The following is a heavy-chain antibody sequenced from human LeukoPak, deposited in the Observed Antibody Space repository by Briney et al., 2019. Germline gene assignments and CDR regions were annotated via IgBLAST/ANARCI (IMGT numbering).Heavy chain of an antibody. D-gene: IGHD3-10*01. Sequence: PSQTLSLTCAVSGGSISSGGYSWSWIRQPPGKGLEWIGYIYHSGSTYYNPSLKSRVTISVDRSKNQFSLKLSSVTAADTAVYYCARGEYYGSGSCYTPYYFDYWGQGTLVTVSS. CDR1: GGSISSGGYS. CDR3: ARGEYYGSGSCYTPYYFDY. V-gene: IGHV4-30-2*01. J-gene: IGHJ4*02. CDR2: IYHSGST.